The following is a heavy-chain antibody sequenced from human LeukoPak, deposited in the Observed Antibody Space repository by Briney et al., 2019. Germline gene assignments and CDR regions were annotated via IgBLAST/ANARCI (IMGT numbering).Heavy chain of an antibody. V-gene: IGHV4-31*03. CDR2: IYYSGGA. CDR1: GGSISSGGFY. CDR3: ARLSSRSPFGAFDI. J-gene: IGHJ3*02. Sequence: SQTLSLTCTVSGGSISSGGFYWNWIRQQPGKGLEWIGHIYYSGGAYYNPSLKSRVSISVDTSKNQFSLKLSSVTAADTAVYYCARLSSRSPFGAFDIWGQGTMVTVSS. D-gene: IGHD3-10*01.